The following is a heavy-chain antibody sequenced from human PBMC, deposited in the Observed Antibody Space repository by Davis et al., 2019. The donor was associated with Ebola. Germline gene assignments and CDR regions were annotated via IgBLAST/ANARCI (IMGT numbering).Heavy chain of an antibody. CDR1: GFTFGDYG. D-gene: IGHD3-3*02. CDR3: TRVHHFWSGYYPRYYYGMDV. J-gene: IGHJ6*02. V-gene: IGHV3-49*04. CDR2: IRSKAYGGTT. Sequence: PGGSLRLSCTASGFTFGDYGMSWVRQAPGKGLEWVGFIRSKAYGGTTENAASVKGRLIISRDDSKSIAYLQMNSLKTEDTAVYYCTRVHHFWSGYYPRYYYGMDVWGQGTTVTVSS.